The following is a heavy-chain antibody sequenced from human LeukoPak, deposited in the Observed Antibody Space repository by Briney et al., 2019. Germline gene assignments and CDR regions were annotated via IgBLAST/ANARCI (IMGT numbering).Heavy chain of an antibody. J-gene: IGHJ4*02. D-gene: IGHD3-9*01. Sequence: ASVKVSCKASGYTFTSYDINWVRQATGLGLEWMGWMSPNSGNTGYAQKFQGRVTMTRNTSISTAYMELSSLRSEDTAVYYCARGSVDYDILTGYSPDYWGQGTLVTVSS. CDR3: ARGSVDYDILTGYSPDY. CDR1: GYTFTSYD. V-gene: IGHV1-8*01. CDR2: MSPNSGNT.